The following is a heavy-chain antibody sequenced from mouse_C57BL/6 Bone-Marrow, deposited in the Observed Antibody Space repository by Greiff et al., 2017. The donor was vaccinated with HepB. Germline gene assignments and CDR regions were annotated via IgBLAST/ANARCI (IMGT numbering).Heavy chain of an antibody. J-gene: IGHJ4*01. CDR3: ARTDYYGSSDYAMDY. CDR2: IYPGDGDT. V-gene: IGHV1-82*01. D-gene: IGHD1-1*01. CDR1: GYAFSSSW. Sequence: VQLVESGPELVKPGASVKISCKASGYAFSSSWMNWVKQRPGKGLEWIGRIYPGDGDTNYNGKFKGKATLTADKSSSTAYMQLSSLTSEDSAVYFCARTDYYGSSDYAMDYWGQGTSVTVSS.